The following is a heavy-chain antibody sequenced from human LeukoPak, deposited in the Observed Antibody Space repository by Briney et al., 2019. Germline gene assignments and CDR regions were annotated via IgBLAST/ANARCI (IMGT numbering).Heavy chain of an antibody. J-gene: IGHJ6*02. Sequence: SETLSLTCAVYGGSFSGYYWSWIRQPPGKGLEWIGEINHSGSTNYIPSLKSRVTISVDTSKNQLSLKLSSVTAADTAVYYCARGRQWLVLYYYYGMDVWGQGTTVTVSS. D-gene: IGHD6-19*01. V-gene: IGHV4-34*01. CDR1: GGSFSGYY. CDR2: INHSGST. CDR3: ARGRQWLVLYYYYGMDV.